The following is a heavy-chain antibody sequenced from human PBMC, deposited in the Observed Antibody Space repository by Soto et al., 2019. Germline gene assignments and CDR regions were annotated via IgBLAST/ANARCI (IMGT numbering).Heavy chain of an antibody. Sequence: QVQLVQSGAEVKKPGSSVKVSCKASGGTFPSYAITSVRQAPGHGLEWMGGIIPIFATANYAQKFQGRVTMTADKSTSTAYMELSSLRSDDTAVYYCARAMGLAVGLPFAYWGQGTGVIVS. CDR2: IIPIFATA. CDR3: ARAMGLAVGLPFAY. D-gene: IGHD6-19*01. J-gene: IGHJ4*02. CDR1: GGTFPSYA. V-gene: IGHV1-69*06.